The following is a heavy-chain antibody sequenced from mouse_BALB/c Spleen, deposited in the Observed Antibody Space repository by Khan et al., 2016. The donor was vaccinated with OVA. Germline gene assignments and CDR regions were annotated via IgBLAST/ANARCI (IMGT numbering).Heavy chain of an antibody. CDR3: TRWVRGFDY. Sequence: VQLKESGTVLARPGASVKMSCKASGYSFITYWMHWVKQRPGQGLEWIGALYLGNSDTGSNQQSKSQATLTAVPSASTAYMELSSRTNEDSAVYDCTRWVRGFDYWGQGTTLTVSS. CDR2: LYLGNSDT. J-gene: IGHJ2*01. V-gene: IGHV1-5*01. CDR1: GYSFITYW.